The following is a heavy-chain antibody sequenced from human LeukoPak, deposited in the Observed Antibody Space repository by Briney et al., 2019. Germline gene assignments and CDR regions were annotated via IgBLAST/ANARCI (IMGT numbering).Heavy chain of an antibody. CDR2: INPNSGGT. CDR1: GYTFTGCY. V-gene: IGHV1-2*06. Sequence: ASVKVSCKASGYTFTGCYMHWVRHAPGQGLEWMGRINPNSGGTNYAQKFQGRVTMTRDTSISTAYMELSRLRSDDTAVYYCARSTRSVGWFDPWGQGTLVTDSS. CDR3: ARSTRSVGWFDP. D-gene: IGHD1-1*01. J-gene: IGHJ5*02.